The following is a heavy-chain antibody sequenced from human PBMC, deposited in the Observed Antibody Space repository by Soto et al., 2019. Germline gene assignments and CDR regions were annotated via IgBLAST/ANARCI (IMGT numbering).Heavy chain of an antibody. CDR1: GYTFTSYG. Sequence: GASVKVSCKASGYTFTSYGISWVRQAPGQGLEWMGWISAYNGNTNYAQKLQGRVTMTTDTSTSTAYMELRSLRSDDTAVYYCARDWGEAGGRTYYDFWSGGHYYYYMDVWGKGTTVTVSS. D-gene: IGHD3-3*01. J-gene: IGHJ6*03. V-gene: IGHV1-18*01. CDR2: ISAYNGNT. CDR3: ARDWGEAGGRTYYDFWSGGHYYYYMDV.